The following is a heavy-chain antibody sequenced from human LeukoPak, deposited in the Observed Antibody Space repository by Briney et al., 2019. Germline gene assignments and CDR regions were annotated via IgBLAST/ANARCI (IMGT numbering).Heavy chain of an antibody. CDR2: ISSSGNII. V-gene: IGHV3-48*03. J-gene: IGHJ6*03. D-gene: IGHD4/OR15-4a*01. CDR3: AKHGANYYYYYMDV. Sequence: GGSLRLSCAASGFTFSSDEMNWVRQAPGKGLEWVSHISSSGNIIHYADSVKGRFTISRDNSKNTLYLQMSSLRAEDTAVYYCAKHGANYYYYYMDVWGKGTTVTVSS. CDR1: GFTFSSDE.